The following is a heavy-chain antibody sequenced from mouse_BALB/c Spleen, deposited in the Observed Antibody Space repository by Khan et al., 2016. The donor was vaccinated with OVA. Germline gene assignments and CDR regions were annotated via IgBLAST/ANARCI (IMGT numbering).Heavy chain of an antibody. V-gene: IGHV3-2*02. D-gene: IGHD1-1*01. J-gene: IGHJ2*01. Sequence: EVQLQESGPGLLKPSQSLSLTCTVTGYSITSDYAWNWIRQFPGNKLEWMDYLSYSGSTTYSPSLRSRFSITRDTSKNKFFLQLTSVTKQDTATDYGASGRLLLRYPDYFDYWSLGTTLTVSS. CDR1: GYSITSDYA. CDR2: LSYSGST. CDR3: ASGRLLLRYPDYFDY.